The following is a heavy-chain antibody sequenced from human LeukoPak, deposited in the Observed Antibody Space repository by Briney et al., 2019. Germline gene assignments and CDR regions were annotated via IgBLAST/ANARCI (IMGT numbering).Heavy chain of an antibody. Sequence: SETLSLTCTVSGGSISSGSYYWGWVRQPPGKGLEWIGNIYFSGSTYYNPSLKSRVTISVDTSKNQFSLKLTSLTAADTAVYYCARYGRRGLLDAFDIWGQGTMVTVSS. CDR3: ARYGRRGLLDAFDI. J-gene: IGHJ3*02. D-gene: IGHD2-15*01. V-gene: IGHV4-39*01. CDR2: IYFSGST. CDR1: GGSISSGSYY.